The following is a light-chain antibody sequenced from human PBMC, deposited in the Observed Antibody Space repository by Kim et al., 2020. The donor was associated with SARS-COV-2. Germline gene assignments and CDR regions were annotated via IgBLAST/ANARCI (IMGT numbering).Light chain of an antibody. J-gene: IGKJ4*01. CDR1: QDITNH. V-gene: IGKV1-16*02. Sequence: ASIGDRVTITCRASQDITNHLAWYQQKPGKAPKSLIYAASNLQSGVPSKFSGSGSGTDFTLTIGSLQPEDFATYYCQQNNSNPLTFGGGTKVDIK. CDR2: AAS. CDR3: QQNNSNPLT.